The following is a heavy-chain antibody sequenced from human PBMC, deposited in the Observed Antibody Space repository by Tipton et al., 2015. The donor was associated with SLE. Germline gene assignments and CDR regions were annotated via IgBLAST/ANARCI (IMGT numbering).Heavy chain of an antibody. CDR3: ARDEYRYDAAVYHLLGHFAC. V-gene: IGHV4-39*07. CDR2: VYYTGNT. D-gene: IGHD4/OR15-4a*01. J-gene: IGHJ4*02. CDR1: GDSISSSSYY. Sequence: TLSLTCIVSGDSISSSSYYWGWIRQPPGKGLEWVGTVYYTGNTFYNPSLKSRVTISVDTSKNQFSLTLSSVTAADTAVYYCARDEYRYDAAVYHLLGHFACWGQRTLVTVSS.